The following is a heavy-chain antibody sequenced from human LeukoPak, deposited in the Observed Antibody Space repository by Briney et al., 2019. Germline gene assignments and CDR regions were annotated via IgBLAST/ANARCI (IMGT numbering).Heavy chain of an antibody. CDR1: GGTFSSYA. CDR2: IIPIFGTA. D-gene: IGHD3-10*01. Sequence: SVNVSCKACGGTFSSYAISWVRQAPGPGLEWMGGIIPIFGTANYAQKFQGRVTITTDESTSTAYMELSSLRSEDTAVYYCARELWFGEFNWFDPWGQGTLVTV. V-gene: IGHV1-69*05. J-gene: IGHJ5*02. CDR3: ARELWFGEFNWFDP.